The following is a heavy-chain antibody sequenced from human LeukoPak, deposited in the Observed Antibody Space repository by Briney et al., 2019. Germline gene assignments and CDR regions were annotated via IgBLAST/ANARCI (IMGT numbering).Heavy chain of an antibody. V-gene: IGHV3-23*01. CDR3: GLTPDIVVVPAPPSGYYYYGMDV. Sequence: GGSLRLSCAASGFTFSSYAMSWVRQAPGKGLEWVSAISGSGGSTYYADSVKGRFTISRDNSKNTLYLQMNSLRAEDTAVYYCGLTPDIVVVPAPPSGYYYYGMDVWGQGTTVTVSS. D-gene: IGHD2-2*01. CDR2: ISGSGGST. CDR1: GFTFSSYA. J-gene: IGHJ6*02.